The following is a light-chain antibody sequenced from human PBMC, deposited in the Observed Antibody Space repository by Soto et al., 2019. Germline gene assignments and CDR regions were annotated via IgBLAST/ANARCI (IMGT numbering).Light chain of an antibody. CDR1: SSDVGNYDY. J-gene: IGLJ1*01. CDR2: DVI. Sequence: QSALTQPRSVSGSPGQSVTLSCTGTSSDVGNYDYVSWYQQHPGMAPKLIIYDVIKRPSGVPDRFSGSKSGNTASLTISGLQAEDEADYYCCSYAGSYIQYVFGNGTKVTVL. CDR3: CSYAGSYIQYV. V-gene: IGLV2-11*01.